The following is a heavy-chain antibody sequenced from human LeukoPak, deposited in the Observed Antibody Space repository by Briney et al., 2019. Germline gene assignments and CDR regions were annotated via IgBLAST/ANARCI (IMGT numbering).Heavy chain of an antibody. Sequence: PGGSLRLSCAASGFTFSNYGMLWVRQAPGKGLEWVGRIKSKTDGGTTDYAAPVKGRFTISRDDSKNTLYLQMNSLKTEDTAVYYCTTDPSPTGTIFGVVITDYWGQGTLVTVSS. J-gene: IGHJ4*02. CDR1: GFTFSNYG. CDR2: IKSKTDGGTT. D-gene: IGHD3-3*01. V-gene: IGHV3-15*01. CDR3: TTDPSPTGTIFGVVITDY.